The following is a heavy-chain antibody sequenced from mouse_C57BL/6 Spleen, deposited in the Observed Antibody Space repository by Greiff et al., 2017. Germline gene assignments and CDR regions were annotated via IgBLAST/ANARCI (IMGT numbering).Heavy chain of an antibody. D-gene: IGHD4-1*01. CDR2: IHPTSGST. V-gene: IGHV1-64*01. Sequence: VKLQQPGAELVKPGASVKLSCKASGYTFTSYWMHWVKQRPGQGLEWIGMIHPTSGSTNYNEKFKSKATLTVDKSSSTAYMQLSSLTSEDSAVYYCAREAGTLAYWGQGTLVTVSA. J-gene: IGHJ3*01. CDR1: GYTFTSYW. CDR3: AREAGTLAY.